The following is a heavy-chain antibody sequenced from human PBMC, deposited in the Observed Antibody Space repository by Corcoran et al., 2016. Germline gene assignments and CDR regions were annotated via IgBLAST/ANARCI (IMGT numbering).Heavy chain of an antibody. J-gene: IGHJ6*02. V-gene: IGHV4-59*01. CDR3: AGVMVRGVITLPYYYYGIDV. CDR2: IYYSGST. CDR1: GGSISSYY. Sequence: QVQLQESGPRLVKPSETMSLTCTVSGGSISSYYWSWIRQPPGKGLVWSGYIYYSGSTNYNPSHKSRVTISVDTSKNQFSLKLSSVTAADTAGYYCAGVMVRGVITLPYYYYGIDVWGQGTTVTVSS. D-gene: IGHD3-10*01.